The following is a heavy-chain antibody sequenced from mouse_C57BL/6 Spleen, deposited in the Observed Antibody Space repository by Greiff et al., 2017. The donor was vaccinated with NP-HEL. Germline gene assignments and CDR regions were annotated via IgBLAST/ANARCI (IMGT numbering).Heavy chain of an antibody. V-gene: IGHV1-82*01. CDR2: IYPGDGDT. CDR3: ARGPHYYGFDY. CDR1: GYAFSSSW. Sequence: VKLMESGPELVKPGASVKISCKASGYAFSSSWMNWVKQRPGKGLEWIGRIYPGDGDTNYNGKFKGKATLTADKSSSTAYMQLSSLTSEDSAVYFCARGPHYYGFDYWGQGTTLTVSS. D-gene: IGHD1-2*01. J-gene: IGHJ2*01.